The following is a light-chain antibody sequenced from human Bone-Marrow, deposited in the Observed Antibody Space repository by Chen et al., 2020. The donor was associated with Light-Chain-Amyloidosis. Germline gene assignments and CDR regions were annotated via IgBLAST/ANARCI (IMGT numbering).Light chain of an antibody. Sequence: SYVHTQPPSVSVPPRQTATITCGGNNIGSTRVHWYQQTPGQAPLLVVYDDSDRPSGIPERLSGSNSGNTATLTISRVEAGDEADYYCQVWDRSSDRPVFGGGTKLTVL. CDR2: DDS. CDR3: QVWDRSSDRPV. CDR1: NIGSTR. V-gene: IGLV3-21*02. J-gene: IGLJ3*02.